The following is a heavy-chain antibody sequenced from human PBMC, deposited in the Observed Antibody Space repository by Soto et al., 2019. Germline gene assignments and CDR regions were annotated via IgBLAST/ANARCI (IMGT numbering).Heavy chain of an antibody. CDR2: IGTAGDT. V-gene: IGHV3-13*01. CDR1: GFTFSSDY. D-gene: IGHD6-19*01. CDR3: ARSVRTIAVAGTRIYGMDV. Sequence: GGSLRLSCAASGFTFSSDYMHWVRQATGKGLEWVSAIGTAGDTYYPGSVKGRFTISRENAKNSLYLQMNSLRAEDTAVYYCARSVRTIAVAGTRIYGMDVWGQGTTVTVSS. J-gene: IGHJ6*02.